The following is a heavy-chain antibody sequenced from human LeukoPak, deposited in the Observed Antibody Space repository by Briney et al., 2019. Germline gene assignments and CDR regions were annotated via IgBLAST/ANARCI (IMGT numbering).Heavy chain of an antibody. V-gene: IGHV3-53*01. D-gene: IGHD5-18*01. CDR2: IYSGGST. CDR1: GFTVSSNY. Sequence: PGGSLRLSCAASGFTVSSNYMSWVRQAPGKGLEWVSVIYSGGSTYYADSVKGRFTISRDNSKNTLYLQMNSLRAEDTAVYYCARAMVEYYYYYYGMDVWGQGTTVTVSS. CDR3: ARAMVEYYYYYYGMDV. J-gene: IGHJ6*02.